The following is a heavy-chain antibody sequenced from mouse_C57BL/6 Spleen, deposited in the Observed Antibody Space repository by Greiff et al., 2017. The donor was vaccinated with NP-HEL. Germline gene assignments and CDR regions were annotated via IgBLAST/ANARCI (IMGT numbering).Heavy chain of an antibody. CDR3: ATGTGGY. CDR1: GFTFSSYA. CDR2: ISDGGSYT. V-gene: IGHV5-4*03. Sequence: EVKLVESGGGLVKPGGSLKLSCAASGFTFSSYAMSWVRQTPEKRLEWVATISDGGSYTYYPDNVKGRFTISRDNAKNNLYLQMSHLKSEDTAMYYCATGTGGYWGQGTTLTVSS. D-gene: IGHD4-1*01. J-gene: IGHJ2*01.